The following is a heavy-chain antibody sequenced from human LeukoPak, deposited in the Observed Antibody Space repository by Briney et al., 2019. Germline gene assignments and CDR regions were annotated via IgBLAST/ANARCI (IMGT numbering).Heavy chain of an antibody. CDR2: ISGSSDYI. CDR1: GFTFSSYS. CDR3: ARTPSILGTRDAFDI. Sequence: GGSLRLSCAASGFTFSSYSMNWVRQAPGKGLEWVSSISGSSDYIYYAGSVRGRFTISRDNAKNSLFLQMNSLRAEDTAVYYCARTPSILGTRDAFDIWGQGTMVTVSS. V-gene: IGHV3-21*01. D-gene: IGHD1-7*01. J-gene: IGHJ3*02.